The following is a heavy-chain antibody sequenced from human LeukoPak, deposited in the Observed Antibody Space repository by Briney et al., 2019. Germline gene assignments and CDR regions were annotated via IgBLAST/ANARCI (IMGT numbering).Heavy chain of an antibody. V-gene: IGHV4-31*03. CDR2: INHSGST. CDR1: GGSISSGGYY. Sequence: SQTLSLTCTVSGGSISSGGYYWSWIRQPPGKGLEWIGEINHSGSTNYNPSLKSRVTISVDTSKNQFSLKLSSVTAADTAVYYCATPSIAARLRAFDIWGQGTMVTVSS. D-gene: IGHD6-6*01. CDR3: ATPSIAARLRAFDI. J-gene: IGHJ3*02.